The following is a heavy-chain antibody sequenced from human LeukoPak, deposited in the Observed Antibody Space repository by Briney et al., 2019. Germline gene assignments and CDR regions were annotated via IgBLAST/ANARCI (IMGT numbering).Heavy chain of an antibody. J-gene: IGHJ3*02. D-gene: IGHD3-10*01. CDR3: ARSRAGAFDI. CDR1: GFTFSVYW. V-gene: IGHV3-74*01. Sequence: GGSLRLSCAASGFTFSVYWMHWVRQAPGKGLVWVSRINSDGSSTNYADSVKGRFTISRDNAKNTLSLQMNSLRAEDTAVYYCARSRAGAFDIWGQGTMVTVSS. CDR2: INSDGSST.